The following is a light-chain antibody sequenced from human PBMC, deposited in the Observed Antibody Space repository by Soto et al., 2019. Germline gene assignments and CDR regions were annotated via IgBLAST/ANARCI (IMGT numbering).Light chain of an antibody. J-gene: IGKJ1*01. Sequence: DIQMTQSPSTLSASVGDRVTITCRASQSISSWLAWYQQKPGKAPKLLIYKASSLQSGVPSRFSVSGSGTEFTLTISSLQPDDFATYYCQQYNSYSTFGQGPKVEIK. CDR1: QSISSW. CDR3: QQYNSYST. CDR2: KAS. V-gene: IGKV1-5*03.